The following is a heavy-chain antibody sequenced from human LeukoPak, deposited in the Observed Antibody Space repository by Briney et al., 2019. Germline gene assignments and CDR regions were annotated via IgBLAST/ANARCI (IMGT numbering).Heavy chain of an antibody. CDR1: GGSISSGGYY. J-gene: IGHJ4*02. CDR3: ARGDSSPALDY. D-gene: IGHD6-13*01. CDR2: IYYSGST. Sequence: SQTLSLTCTVSGGSISSGGYYWSWIRQHPGKGLEWIGYIYYSGSTYYNPSLKSRVTISVDTSKSQFSLKLSSVTAADTAVYYCARGDSSPALDYWGQGTLVTVSS. V-gene: IGHV4-31*03.